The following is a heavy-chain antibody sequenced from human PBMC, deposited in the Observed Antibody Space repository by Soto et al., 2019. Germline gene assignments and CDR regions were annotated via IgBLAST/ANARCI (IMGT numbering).Heavy chain of an antibody. CDR3: ARGPYYYDSNQNQYFQH. V-gene: IGHV1-3*01. D-gene: IGHD3-22*01. CDR1: GFALSNCA. Sequence: SAEACCEASGFALSNCAMHWVRHAPGQRLEWMGWINAGNGNTKYSQNFQGRVTITRDTSASTAYMELSSLRSEDTAVYYCARGPYYYDSNQNQYFQHWGQGTLVTVSS. CDR2: INAGNGNT. J-gene: IGHJ1*01.